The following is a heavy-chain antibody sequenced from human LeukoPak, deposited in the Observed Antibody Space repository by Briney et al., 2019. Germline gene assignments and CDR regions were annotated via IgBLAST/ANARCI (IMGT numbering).Heavy chain of an antibody. Sequence: GGSLRLSCAASGFTVSSNYMSWVRQAPGEGLEWVSVIYSGGSTYYADSVKGRFTISRDNSKNTLYLQMNSLRAEDTAVHYCAREPRYCSGGSCPYYYYYMDVWAKGPRSPSP. CDR2: IYSGGST. D-gene: IGHD2-15*01. CDR3: AREPRYCSGGSCPYYYYYMDV. CDR1: GFTVSSNY. J-gene: IGHJ6*03. V-gene: IGHV3-66*02.